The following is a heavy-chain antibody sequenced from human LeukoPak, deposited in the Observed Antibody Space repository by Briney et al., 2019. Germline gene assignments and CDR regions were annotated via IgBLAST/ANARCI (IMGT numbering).Heavy chain of an antibody. CDR1: GGSFSGYY. CDR3: ARGRSGYYRFLYYYYHMDV. V-gene: IGHV4-34*01. J-gene: IGHJ6*03. CDR2: INHSGST. D-gene: IGHD3-3*01. Sequence: SETLSLTCAVYGGSFSGYYWSWIRQPPGKGLEWIGEINHSGSTNYNPSLKSRVTISVDTSKNQFSLKLSSVTAADTAVYYCARGRSGYYRFLYYYYHMDVWGKGTTVTVSS.